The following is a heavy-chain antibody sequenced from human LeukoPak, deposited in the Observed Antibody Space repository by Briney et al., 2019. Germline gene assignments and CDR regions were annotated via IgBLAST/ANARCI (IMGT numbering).Heavy chain of an antibody. CDR3: ARDWGY. J-gene: IGHJ4*02. D-gene: IGHD7-27*01. V-gene: IGHV3-23*01. Sequence: GGSLRLSCAASGFTFSNYPMNWVRQAPGKGLEWVSVISSGGSTSYADSVKGRCTISRDNSKNTVYLQMNSLRAEDTATYYCARDWGYWGQGILVTVSS. CDR1: GFTFSNYP. CDR2: ISSGGST.